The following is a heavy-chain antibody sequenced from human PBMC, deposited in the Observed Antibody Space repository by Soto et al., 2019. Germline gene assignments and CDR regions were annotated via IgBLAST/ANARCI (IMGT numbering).Heavy chain of an antibody. Sequence: SGPTLVNPTQTLTLTCTFSGFSLSTSGICVSWIRQPPGKALEWLARIDWDDDKYYSTSLKTRLTISKDTSKNQVVLTMTNMDPVDTATYYCARTPCLTYSSPVGWFDPWGQGTLVTVSS. CDR3: ARTPCLTYSSPVGWFDP. CDR1: GFSLSTSGIC. D-gene: IGHD6-13*01. J-gene: IGHJ5*02. CDR2: IDWDDDK. V-gene: IGHV2-70*11.